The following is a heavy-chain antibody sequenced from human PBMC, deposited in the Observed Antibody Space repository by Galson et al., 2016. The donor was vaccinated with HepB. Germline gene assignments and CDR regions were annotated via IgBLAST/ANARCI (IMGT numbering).Heavy chain of an antibody. Sequence: SLRLSCAASGFTFRTYNMNWVRQAPGKGLEWVSSISSGSSYIYYADSVKGRFTISRDNARNSLYLQMNSLRADDTAVYYCVRDRLVELLSEGDYWGQGTLVTVSS. CDR1: GFTFRTYN. CDR2: ISSGSSYI. CDR3: VRDRLVELLSEGDY. J-gene: IGHJ4*02. V-gene: IGHV3-21*01. D-gene: IGHD3-10*01.